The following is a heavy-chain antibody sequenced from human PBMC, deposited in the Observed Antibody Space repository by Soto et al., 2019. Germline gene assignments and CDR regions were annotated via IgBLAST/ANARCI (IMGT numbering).Heavy chain of an antibody. CDR3: ARDPRGTFYGMDV. CDR2: IWNDGSYK. J-gene: IGHJ6*02. Sequence: QVQLVESGGGVVQPGRSLRLSCAASGFSFSHYGMHWVRQAPGNGLEWVAVIWNDGSYKYYADSVKGRFTISRDDSKNTLYLQMDSLRAEDTAVYYCARDPRGTFYGMDVWGQGTTVTVSS. V-gene: IGHV3-33*01. D-gene: IGHD3-10*01. CDR1: GFSFSHYG.